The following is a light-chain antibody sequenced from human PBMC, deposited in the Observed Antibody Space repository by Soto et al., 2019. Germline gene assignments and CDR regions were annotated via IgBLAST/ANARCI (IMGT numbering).Light chain of an antibody. V-gene: IGKV1-9*01. CDR3: XXXXTYPRT. CDR2: TVS. CDR1: QDISSF. J-gene: IGKJ1*01. Sequence: IQLTQSPSPLSASVGDRVTITCRASQDISSFLAWYQQKPGKAPNLLIFTVSTLQSGVPXTFXXXGXXTXXXXXXXXXQPXXFATXYCXXXXTYPRTFGQGTXVXX.